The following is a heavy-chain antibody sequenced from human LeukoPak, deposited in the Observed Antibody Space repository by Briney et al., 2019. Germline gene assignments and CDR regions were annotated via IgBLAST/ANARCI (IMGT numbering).Heavy chain of an antibody. CDR1: GYTFNDYY. J-gene: IGHJ4*02. CDR3: ARDRGRNWGSDY. Sequence: ASVKVSCKASGYTFNDYYMHWVRQAPGQGLEWMGWINPISGGTDYAQKFQGRVTMTRDTSITTAYMELSRLRSDDTAVYYCARDRGRNWGSDYWGQGTLVTVSS. D-gene: IGHD7-27*01. V-gene: IGHV1-2*02. CDR2: INPISGGT.